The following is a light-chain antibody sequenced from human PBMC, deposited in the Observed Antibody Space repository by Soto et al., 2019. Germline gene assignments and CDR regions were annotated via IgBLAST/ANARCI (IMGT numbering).Light chain of an antibody. Sequence: QSVLTQPRSVPGSPGQSVTISCTGTSSDVGGYNYVSWYQQHPGKAPKLMIYDVSKRPSGVPDRFSGSNSGNTASLTISGLQAEDEADYYCCSYAGSYTYVFGTGTKVTVL. CDR2: DVS. CDR1: SSDVGGYNY. CDR3: CSYAGSYTYV. V-gene: IGLV2-11*01. J-gene: IGLJ1*01.